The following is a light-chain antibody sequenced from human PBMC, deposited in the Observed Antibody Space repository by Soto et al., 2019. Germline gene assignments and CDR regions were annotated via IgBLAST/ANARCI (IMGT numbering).Light chain of an antibody. J-gene: IGKJ1*01. CDR2: DAS. CDR3: QQYGSSSRT. V-gene: IGKV3-11*01. Sequence: EIVMTQSPATLSVSPGERVTLSCRASQSVSSNLAWYQQKPGQAPRLLIYDASNRATGIPARFSGSGSGTDFTLTISSLEPEDFAVYYCQQYGSSSRTFGQGTKVDIK. CDR1: QSVSSN.